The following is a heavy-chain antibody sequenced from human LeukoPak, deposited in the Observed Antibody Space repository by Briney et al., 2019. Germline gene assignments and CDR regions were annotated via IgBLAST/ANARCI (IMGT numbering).Heavy chain of an antibody. V-gene: IGHV1-18*01. D-gene: IGHD6-19*01. J-gene: IGHJ4*02. Sequence: ASVKVSCKASGYTFTSYGISWVRQAPGQGLEWMGWISTYNGNTNYAQKLQGRVSMTTATSTSTAYMELRSLRSDDTAVYYCARSSLAVAGSVFDYWGQGTLVTVS. CDR2: ISTYNGNT. CDR1: GYTFTSYG. CDR3: ARSSLAVAGSVFDY.